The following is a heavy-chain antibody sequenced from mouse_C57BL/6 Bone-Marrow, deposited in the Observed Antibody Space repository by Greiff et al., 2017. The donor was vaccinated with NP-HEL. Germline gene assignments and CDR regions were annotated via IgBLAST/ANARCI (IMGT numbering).Heavy chain of an antibody. CDR3: ARFSFNYALFDY. CDR1: GYSITSDY. V-gene: IGHV3-8*01. J-gene: IGHJ2*01. D-gene: IGHD1-1*02. Sequence: EVMLVESGPGLAKPSQTLSLSCSVTGYSITSDYWNWIRQFPGNKLEYMGYISYSGSTYYNPSPKSRISITRDTSTNQYYLQMKSVTTEDTASYYCARFSFNYALFDYWGQGTTLTVSS. CDR2: ISYSGST.